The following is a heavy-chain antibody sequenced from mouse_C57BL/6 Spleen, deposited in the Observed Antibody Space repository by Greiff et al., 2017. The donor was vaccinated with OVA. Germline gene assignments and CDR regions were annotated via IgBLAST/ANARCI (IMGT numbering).Heavy chain of an antibody. Sequence: VKLVESGAELAKPGASVKLSCKASGYTFTSYWMHWVKQRPGQGLEWIGYINPSSGYTKYNQKFKDKATLTADKSSSTAYMQLSSLTYEDSAVYYCASPYYGSSEAMDYWGQGTSVTVSS. CDR2: INPSSGYT. D-gene: IGHD1-1*01. V-gene: IGHV1-7*01. CDR3: ASPYYGSSEAMDY. CDR1: GYTFTSYW. J-gene: IGHJ4*01.